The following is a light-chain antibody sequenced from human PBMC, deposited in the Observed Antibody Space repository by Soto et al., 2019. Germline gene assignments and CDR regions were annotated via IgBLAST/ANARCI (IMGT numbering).Light chain of an antibody. V-gene: IGKV3-20*01. J-gene: IGKJ1*01. CDR2: GAS. Sequence: EVVLTQSPATQSVSLGDSATLSCRASQSVSLSLAWYQMRPGQPPRLLIYGASTRATDIPARFSGSGSGTDFTLTISRLEPEDFAVYYCQQYVRSPWTFGQGTKVDIK. CDR1: QSVSLS. CDR3: QQYVRSPWT.